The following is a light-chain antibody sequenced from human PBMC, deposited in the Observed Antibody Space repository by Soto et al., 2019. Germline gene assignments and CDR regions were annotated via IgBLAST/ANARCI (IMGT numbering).Light chain of an antibody. CDR2: EVI. CDR3: SSFAGSTNFAV. CDR1: SSDVGGYNY. Sequence: QPVLTQPPSASGSPGQSVTISCTGTSSDVGGYNYVSWYQQHPGKAPKLMIYEVIKRPSGVPDRFSGSKSGNTASLTVSGLQAEDEADYYCSSFAGSTNFAVFGTGTKLTVL. V-gene: IGLV2-8*01. J-gene: IGLJ1*01.